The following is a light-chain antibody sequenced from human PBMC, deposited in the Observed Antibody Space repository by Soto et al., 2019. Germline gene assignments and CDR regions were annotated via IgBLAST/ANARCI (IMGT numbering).Light chain of an antibody. CDR2: DAS. CDR1: QSVSSY. CDR3: QQRSNWPAT. Sequence: EIVLTQSPATLSLSPGERATLSCRASQSVSSYLAWYQQKPVQAPRLLIYDASNRATGIPARFSGSGSGTDFTLTISSLEPEDFAVYYCQQRSNWPATFGKGTKVEIK. V-gene: IGKV3-11*01. J-gene: IGKJ1*01.